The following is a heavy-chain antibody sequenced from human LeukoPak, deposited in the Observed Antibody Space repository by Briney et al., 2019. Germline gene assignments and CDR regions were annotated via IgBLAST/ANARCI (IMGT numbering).Heavy chain of an antibody. V-gene: IGHV4-39*01. J-gene: IGHJ4*02. Sequence: SETLSLTCTVSGGSISSSSYYWGWIRQPPGKGLEWIGSMYYSGSTYYNPSLKSRVTISVDTSKSQFSLNLSSVTAADTAVYYCVRQRVVGFYDPFDFWGQGTLVTVSS. CDR2: MYYSGST. D-gene: IGHD2/OR15-2a*01. CDR3: VRQRVVGFYDPFDF. CDR1: GGSISSSSYY.